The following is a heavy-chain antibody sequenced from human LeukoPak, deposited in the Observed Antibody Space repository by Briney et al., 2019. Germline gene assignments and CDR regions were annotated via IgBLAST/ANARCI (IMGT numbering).Heavy chain of an antibody. CDR1: GSSMSGHY. CDR3: ARLLRTGNIGYYHDP. J-gene: IGHJ5*02. D-gene: IGHD3-22*01. CDR2: LYSSGST. V-gene: IGHV4-59*08. Sequence: PSETLSLTCTVSGSSMSGHYWSWIRQPPGKGLEWIGYLYSSGSTNYNPSLKSRVTMSVDTSKNQFSLKLNSVTAADTAVYYCARLLRTGNIGYYHDPWGQGMLVTVSS.